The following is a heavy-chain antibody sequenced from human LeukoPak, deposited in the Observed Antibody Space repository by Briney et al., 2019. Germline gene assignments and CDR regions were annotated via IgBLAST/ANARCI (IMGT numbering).Heavy chain of an antibody. Sequence: ASVKVSCKASGYTSTGYYMHWVRQAPGQGLEWMGWINPNSGGTNYAQKFQGRVTMTRDTSISTAYMELSRLRSDDTAVYYCARDSSSSLGISIYYYGMDVWGQGTTVTVSS. J-gene: IGHJ6*02. CDR2: INPNSGGT. V-gene: IGHV1-2*02. CDR3: ARDSSSSLGISIYYYGMDV. D-gene: IGHD6-6*01. CDR1: GYTSTGYY.